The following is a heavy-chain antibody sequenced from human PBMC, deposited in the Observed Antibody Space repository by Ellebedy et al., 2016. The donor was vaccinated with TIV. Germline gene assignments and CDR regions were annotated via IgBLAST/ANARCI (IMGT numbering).Heavy chain of an antibody. CDR2: IWYDGSNK. CDR1: GFIFSSYG. Sequence: PGGSLRLSCAASGFIFSSYGMHWVRQAPGKGLEWVATIWYDGSNKDYADSVKGRFTISRDNSKNTLYLQMNSLGVEDTAVYYCAREGWNAVGHHYDGMDVWGQGTTVTVSS. CDR3: AREGWNAVGHHYDGMDV. J-gene: IGHJ6*02. V-gene: IGHV3-33*01. D-gene: IGHD1-1*01.